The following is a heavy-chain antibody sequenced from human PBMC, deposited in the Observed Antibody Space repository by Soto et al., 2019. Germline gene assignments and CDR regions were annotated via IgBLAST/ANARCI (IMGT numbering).Heavy chain of an antibody. V-gene: IGHV3-73*01. J-gene: IGHJ6*02. CDR1: GFTFSGSA. CDR2: IRSKANSYAT. Sequence: GGSLRLSCEASGFTFSGSAMHWVRQASGKGLEWVGRIRSKANSYATAYAASVKGRFSISRDESKNTAYLQMNSLKTEDTAVYYCALNYYGLDVLGQGATVTVSS. CDR3: ALNYYGLDV.